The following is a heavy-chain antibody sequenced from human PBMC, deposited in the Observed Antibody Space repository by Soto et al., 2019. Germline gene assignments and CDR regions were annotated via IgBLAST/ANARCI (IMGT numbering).Heavy chain of an antibody. J-gene: IGHJ3*02. CDR2: IYYSGST. D-gene: IGHD3-3*01. V-gene: IGHV4-31*03. CDR1: GGSISSGGYY. CDR3: ARGGFGFLEWLVPTDAFDI. Sequence: SQTLSLTCTVSGGSISSGGYYWSWIRQHPGKGLEWIGYIYYSGSTYYNPSLKSRVTISVDTSKNQFSLKLSSVTAADTAVYYCARGGFGFLEWLVPTDAFDIWGQGTMVTVSS.